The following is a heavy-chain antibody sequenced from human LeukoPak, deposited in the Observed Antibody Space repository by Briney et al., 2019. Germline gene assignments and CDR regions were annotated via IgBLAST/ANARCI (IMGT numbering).Heavy chain of an antibody. D-gene: IGHD5-12*01. J-gene: IGHJ4*02. CDR2: IYYSGST. CDR3: ARVPGGGYDIYFDY. CDR1: GGSISSYY. V-gene: IGHV4-59*12. Sequence: SETLSLTCTVSGGSISSYYWSWIRQPPGKGLEWIGYIYYSGSTYYNPFLKSRVTISVDTSKNQFSLKLSSVTAADTAVYYCARVPGGGYDIYFDYWGQGTLVTVSS.